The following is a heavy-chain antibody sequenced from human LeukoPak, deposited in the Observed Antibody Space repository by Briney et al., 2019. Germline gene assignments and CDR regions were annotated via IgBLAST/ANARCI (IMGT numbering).Heavy chain of an antibody. J-gene: IGHJ4*02. CDR3: ARVRYDYVWGSYPYFDY. Sequence: GSLRLSCAASGFTFSSYYWSWIRQPAGKGLEWIGRIYTSGSTNYNPSLKSRVTMSVDTSKNQFSLKLSSVTAADTAVYYCARVRYDYVWGSYPYFDYWGQGTLVTVSS. D-gene: IGHD3-16*02. CDR1: GFTFSSYY. V-gene: IGHV4-4*07. CDR2: IYTSGST.